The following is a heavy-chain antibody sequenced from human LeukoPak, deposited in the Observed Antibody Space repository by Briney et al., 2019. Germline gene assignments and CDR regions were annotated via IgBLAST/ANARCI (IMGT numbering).Heavy chain of an antibody. D-gene: IGHD3-10*01. J-gene: IGHJ4*02. CDR1: GGSISSYY. V-gene: IGHV4-4*07. CDR2: IYTSGST. Sequence: SETLSLTCTVSGGSISSYYWSWIRQPAGKGLEWIGRIYTSGSTNYNPSLKSRITISVDTSKNQFSLKLSSVTAADTAVYYCARGRVESLWFGELWESTAYYFDYWGQGTLVTVSS. CDR3: ARGRVESLWFGELWESTAYYFDY.